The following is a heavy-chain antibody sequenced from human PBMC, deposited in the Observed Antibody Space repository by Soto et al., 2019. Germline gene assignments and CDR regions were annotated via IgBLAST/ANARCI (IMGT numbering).Heavy chain of an antibody. V-gene: IGHV3-23*01. D-gene: IGHD3-22*01. CDR2: INGSGSKT. CDR1: GFTFDTYP. CDR3: VKDYSDRSGSYLHFHY. J-gene: IGHJ4*02. Sequence: EVQLLESGGDLVQPGGSLRLSCATSGFTFDTYPMAWVRQAPGKGLEWVSIINGSGSKTYYADFAKGRLTISRDNSENTLYLQMNSLRAEDTAIYYCVKDYSDRSGSYLHFHYWGQGTLVTVSS.